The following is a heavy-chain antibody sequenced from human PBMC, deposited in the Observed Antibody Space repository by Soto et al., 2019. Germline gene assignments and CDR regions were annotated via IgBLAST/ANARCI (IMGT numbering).Heavy chain of an antibody. J-gene: IGHJ4*02. CDR1: GFTFSSYG. D-gene: IGHD6-19*01. V-gene: IGHV3-33*01. CDR3: GSGGVGLQWLANDY. Sequence: QVQLVESGGGVAQPGRSLRLSCAASGFTFSSYGMHWVRQAPGKGLEWVAVIWYDGSNKYYADSVKGRLTISRDNSKNTRCLQMNSLRAEDAAVYYCGSGGVGLQWLANDYWGQGTLVTVSS. CDR2: IWYDGSNK.